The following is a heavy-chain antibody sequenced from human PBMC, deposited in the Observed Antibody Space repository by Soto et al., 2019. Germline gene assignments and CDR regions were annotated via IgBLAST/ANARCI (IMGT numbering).Heavy chain of an antibody. CDR3: VRGYCTTSPCSGDFQF. D-gene: IGHD2-15*01. V-gene: IGHV1-46*01. J-gene: IGHJ1*01. CDR2: IHPSGDT. Sequence: QVQLVQSGAELKNPGASVKVACKASGYKFTTYFIHWVRQAPGQGLEWMVMIHPSGDTGYAQKFRGRVTMTIATSTTTAYMELRNLTSEDTAVYFSVRGYCTTSPCSGDFQFWGQGTLVTVSS. CDR1: GYKFTTYF.